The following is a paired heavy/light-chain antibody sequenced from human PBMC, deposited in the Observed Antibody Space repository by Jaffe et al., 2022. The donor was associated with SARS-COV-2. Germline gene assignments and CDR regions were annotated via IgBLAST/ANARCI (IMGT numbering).Light chain of an antibody. CDR3: QQYKNWPPWT. CDR2: GAS. Sequence: EIVMTQSPATLSVSPGERATLSCRASQSVSSNLAWYQQKLGQAPRLLIYGASTRATGIPARFSGSGSGTEFTLTISTLQSEDFAVYYCQQYKNWPPWTFGQGTKVEFK. CDR1: QSVSSN. J-gene: IGKJ1*01. V-gene: IGKV3-15*01.
Heavy chain of an antibody. CDR3: ARPLYYYDSTGTGSWFDS. V-gene: IGHV3-48*01. Sequence: EVQLVESGGGLVQPGGSLRLSCAASGFSFSHYNMNWVRQAPGKGLEWVSYIDRSSATIYYADSVKGRFTISRDNAKNSLYLQMNSLRAEDTAVYYCARPLYYYDSTGTGSWFDSWGQGILVTVSS. J-gene: IGHJ5*01. CDR2: IDRSSATI. CDR1: GFSFSHYN. D-gene: IGHD3-22*01.